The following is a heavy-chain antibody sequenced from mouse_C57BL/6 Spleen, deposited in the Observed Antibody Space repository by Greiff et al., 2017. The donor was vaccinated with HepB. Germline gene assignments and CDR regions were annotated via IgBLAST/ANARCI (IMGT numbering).Heavy chain of an antibody. CDR3: ARNYGSSRHWYFDV. CDR2: FHPYNDDT. J-gene: IGHJ1*03. V-gene: IGHV1-47*01. CDR1: GYTFTTYP. Sequence: VQLKESGAELVKPGASVKMSCKASGYTFTTYPIEWMKQNHGKSLEWIGNFHPYNDDTKYNEKFKGKATLTVEKSSSTVYLELSRLTSDDSAVYYCARNYGSSRHWYFDVWGTGTTVTVSS. D-gene: IGHD1-1*01.